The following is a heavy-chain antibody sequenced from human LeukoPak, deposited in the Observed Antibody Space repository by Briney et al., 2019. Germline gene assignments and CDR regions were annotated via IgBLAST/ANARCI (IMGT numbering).Heavy chain of an antibody. Sequence: SETLSLTCIVSGHSISSDYYWGWIRQSPGKGLEWIGSLYHTGTTYYNPSLKSRVTISMDRSKNQFSLRLRSVAASDTGVYYCAREGTHNTTWYHWFDPWGQGILVTVSS. CDR3: AREGTHNTTWYHWFDP. J-gene: IGHJ5*02. CDR2: LYHTGTT. V-gene: IGHV4-38-2*02. CDR1: GHSISSDYY. D-gene: IGHD6-13*01.